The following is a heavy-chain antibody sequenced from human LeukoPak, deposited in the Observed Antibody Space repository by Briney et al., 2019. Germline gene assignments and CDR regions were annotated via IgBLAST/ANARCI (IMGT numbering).Heavy chain of an antibody. D-gene: IGHD6-19*01. CDR3: ARRGSARYSGGWFADY. CDR1: GFTLSSYS. CDR2: IGTSSDTI. Sequence: GGSLRLSCAASGFTLSSYSMNWVRQAPGKGLEWVSYIGTSSDTIYYADSVKGRFTISRDNAKNSLYLQMNSPRAEDTAVYYCARRGSARYSGGWFADYWGQGTLVTVSS. J-gene: IGHJ4*02. V-gene: IGHV3-48*01.